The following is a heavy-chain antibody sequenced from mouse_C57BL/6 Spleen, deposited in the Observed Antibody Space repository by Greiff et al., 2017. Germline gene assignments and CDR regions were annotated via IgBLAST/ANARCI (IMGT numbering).Heavy chain of an antibody. CDR1: GYTFTSYW. CDR3: ARRYYGSSPYSLDY. J-gene: IGHJ2*02. CDR2: IDPSDSYT. V-gene: IGHV1-59*01. Sequence: QVQLQQPGAELVRPGTSVKLSCKASGYTFTSYWMHWVKQRPGQGLEWIGVIDPSDSYTNYNQQFKGKATLTVDTSSRTAYMQLSSLTSEDSAVYYCARRYYGSSPYSLDYWGQGTSLTVSS. D-gene: IGHD1-1*01.